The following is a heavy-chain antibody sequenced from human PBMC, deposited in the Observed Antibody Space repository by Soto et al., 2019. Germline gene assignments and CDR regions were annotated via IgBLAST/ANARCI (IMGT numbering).Heavy chain of an antibody. V-gene: IGHV4-30-4*01. D-gene: IGHD3-10*01. CDR1: GCSISSGDYY. J-gene: IGHJ5*02. Sequence: SETLSLTCTVSGCSISSGDYYWNWIRQPPGKGLEWIGYIYYSGSTYYNPSLKSRVTISVDTSKKQFSLKLSSVTAADTAVYYCARDGGFFGIYGQFDPWGQGTLVTVSS. CDR2: IYYSGST. CDR3: ARDGGFFGIYGQFDP.